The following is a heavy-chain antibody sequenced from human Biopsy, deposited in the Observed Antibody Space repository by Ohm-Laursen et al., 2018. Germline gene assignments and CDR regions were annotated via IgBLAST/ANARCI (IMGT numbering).Heavy chain of an antibody. J-gene: IGHJ3*01. CDR2: MYPGGST. CDR1: GGDINNNY. D-gene: IGHD3-22*01. Sequence: SDTLSLTCDVSGGDINNNYWSWIRQRAGQGLEWVGRMYPGGSTNYNPSLKSRVSMSVDTSKKQLSLRLRSVTAADTAMYYCASVVLGPTNDAFDPWGQGTMVVVSS. V-gene: IGHV4-4*07. CDR3: ASVVLGPTNDAFDP.